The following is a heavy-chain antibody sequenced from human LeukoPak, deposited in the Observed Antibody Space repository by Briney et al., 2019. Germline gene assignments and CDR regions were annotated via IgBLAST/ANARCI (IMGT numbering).Heavy chain of an antibody. Sequence: GGSLRLSCAASGFTFSSYTMNWVRQAPGKGLEWVSYISSSSSTIYYADSVKGRFTISRDNAKNSLYLQMNSLRDEDTAVYYCARDDPLTTVVTPLDYWGQGTLVTVSS. CDR3: ARDDPLTTVVTPLDY. J-gene: IGHJ4*02. D-gene: IGHD4-23*01. CDR1: GFTFSSYT. V-gene: IGHV3-48*02. CDR2: ISSSSSTI.